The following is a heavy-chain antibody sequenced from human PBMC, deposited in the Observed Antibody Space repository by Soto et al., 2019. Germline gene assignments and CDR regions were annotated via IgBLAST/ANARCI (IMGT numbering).Heavy chain of an antibody. CDR1: GYTFTGCY. CDR2: INPNSGGT. D-gene: IGHD3-3*01. CDR3: ARALPDYDFWSGYYTRYGMDV. Sequence: ASVKVSCKASGYTFTGCYMHWVRQAPGQGLEWMGCINPNSGGTNYAQKFQGWVTMTRDTSISTAYMELSRLRSDDTAVYYCARALPDYDFWSGYYTRYGMDVGGQGTTVTVSS. V-gene: IGHV1-2*04. J-gene: IGHJ6*02.